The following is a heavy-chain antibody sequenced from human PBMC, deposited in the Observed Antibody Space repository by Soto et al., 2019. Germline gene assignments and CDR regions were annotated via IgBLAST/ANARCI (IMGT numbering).Heavy chain of an antibody. CDR1: GFTFSSYE. J-gene: IGHJ4*02. CDR2: ISSSGSTI. Sequence: GGSLRLSCAASGFTFSSYEMNWVRQAPGKGLEWVSYISSSGSTIYYADSVKGRFTISRDNAKNSLYLQMNSLRAEDTAVYYCARDLSISYYYDSSPHLTYCGQGTMVTVSS. CDR3: ARDLSISYYYDSSPHLTY. D-gene: IGHD3-22*01. V-gene: IGHV3-48*03.